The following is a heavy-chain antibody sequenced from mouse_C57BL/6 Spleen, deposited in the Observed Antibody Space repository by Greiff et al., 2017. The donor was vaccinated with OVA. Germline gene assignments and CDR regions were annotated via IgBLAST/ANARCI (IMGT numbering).Heavy chain of an antibody. D-gene: IGHD2-2*01. Sequence: VQLQQSGAELVKPGASVKISCKASGYAFSSYWMNWVKQRPGKGLEWIGQIYPGDGDTNYNGKFKGKATLTADKSSSTAYMQLSSLTSEDSAVYFCARWDYYGYDGSYYAMDYWGQGTSVTVSS. CDR2: IYPGDGDT. J-gene: IGHJ4*01. CDR1: GYAFSSYW. CDR3: ARWDYYGYDGSYYAMDY. V-gene: IGHV1-80*01.